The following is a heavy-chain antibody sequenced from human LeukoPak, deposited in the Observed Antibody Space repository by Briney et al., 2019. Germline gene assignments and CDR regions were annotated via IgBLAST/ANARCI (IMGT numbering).Heavy chain of an antibody. J-gene: IGHJ4*02. CDR1: GFTFSSYA. Sequence: GGSLRLSCAASGFTFSSYAMHWVRQAPGKGLEWVAVISYDGSNKYYADSVKGRFTISRDNSKNTLYLQMNSLRAGDTAVYYCARGHSGDWALGGQGTLVTVSS. V-gene: IGHV3-30-3*01. D-gene: IGHD2-21*02. CDR2: ISYDGSNK. CDR3: ARGHSGDWAL.